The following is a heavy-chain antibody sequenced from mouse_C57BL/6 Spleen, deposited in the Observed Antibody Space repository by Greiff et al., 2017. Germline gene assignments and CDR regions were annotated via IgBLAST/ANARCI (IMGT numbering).Heavy chain of an antibody. J-gene: IGHJ2*01. CDR3: AIFITTVVASDY. CDR2: IDPSDSYT. D-gene: IGHD1-1*01. CDR1: GYTFTSYW. V-gene: IGHV1-50*01. Sequence: VQLQQPGAELVKPGASVKLSCKASGYTFTSYWMQWVKQRPGQGLEWIGEIDPSDSYTNYNQKFKGKATLTVDTSSSTAYMQLSSLTSEDSAVYYCAIFITTVVASDYWGQGTPLTVSS.